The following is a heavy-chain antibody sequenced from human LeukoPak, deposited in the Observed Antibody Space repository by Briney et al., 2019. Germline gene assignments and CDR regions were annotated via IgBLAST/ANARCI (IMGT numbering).Heavy chain of an antibody. V-gene: IGHV3-7*03. D-gene: IGHD3-10*01. CDR3: ARVPVDSYGSGSYPVYGMDV. J-gene: IGHJ6*04. Sequence: GGSLRLSCAASGFTFSSYWMSWVRQAPGKGLEWVANIKQDGSEKYYVDSVKGRFTISRDNAKNSLYLQMNSLRAEDTAVYYCARVPVDSYGSGSYPVYGMDVSGKGTTVTVSS. CDR1: GFTFSSYW. CDR2: IKQDGSEK.